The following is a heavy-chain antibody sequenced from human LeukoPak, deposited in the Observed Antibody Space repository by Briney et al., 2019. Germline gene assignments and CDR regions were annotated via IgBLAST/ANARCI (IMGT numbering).Heavy chain of an antibody. CDR2: INPNSGDK. J-gene: IGHJ4*02. Sequence: ASVKVSCKASGYTVTSHYLHWVRQAPGQGLEWMGWINPNSGDKNYAQKFQGRVTMTRDTSINTAYMELHSLTSDDTAMYYCAKDAYSGFSSSYNMDSWGQGTLVTVSS. V-gene: IGHV1-2*02. CDR3: AKDAYSGFSSSYNMDS. CDR1: GYTVTSHY. D-gene: IGHD5-18*01.